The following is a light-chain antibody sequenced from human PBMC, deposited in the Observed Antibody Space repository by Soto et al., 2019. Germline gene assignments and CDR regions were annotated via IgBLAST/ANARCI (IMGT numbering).Light chain of an antibody. CDR2: EVS. Sequence: QSALTQPASVSGSPGQSITISCTGTSNDVGGYNYVSWFQQHPGKAPKLLIFEVSNRPSGVSNRFSGSKSGNTASLTISGLQAEDEADYYCSSFTRTSTFVFGTGTKLTVL. CDR3: SSFTRTSTFV. V-gene: IGLV2-14*01. J-gene: IGLJ1*01. CDR1: SNDVGGYNY.